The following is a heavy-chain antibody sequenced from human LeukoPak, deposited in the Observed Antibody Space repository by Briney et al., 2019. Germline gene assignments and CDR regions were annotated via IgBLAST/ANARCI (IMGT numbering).Heavy chain of an antibody. J-gene: IGHJ4*02. Sequence: KTSETLSLTCTVSGGSISSYYGSCIRQPPGKGLECVGYIFYCGSSNYNPSLKSRVTISVDPSKNQFSLQLSSVTAADTAVYYCARQGSHSYGLPRFDYWGQGRLVSV. CDR3: ARQGSHSYGLPRFDY. V-gene: IGHV4-59*08. CDR2: IFYCGSS. D-gene: IGHD5-18*01. CDR1: GGSISSYY.